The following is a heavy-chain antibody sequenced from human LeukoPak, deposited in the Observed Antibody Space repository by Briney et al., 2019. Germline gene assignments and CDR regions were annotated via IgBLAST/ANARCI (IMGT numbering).Heavy chain of an antibody. CDR1: GYSFTSYW. Sequence: GESLQISCKGSGYSFTSYWIGWVRPLPGKGLEWMGIIYPGDSDTRYSPSFQGQVTISADKSISTAYLQWSRLKASDTAMYYCARAASSFSHFDYWGQGTLVTVSS. CDR3: ARAASSFSHFDY. V-gene: IGHV5-51*01. J-gene: IGHJ4*02. CDR2: IYPGDSDT. D-gene: IGHD6-13*01.